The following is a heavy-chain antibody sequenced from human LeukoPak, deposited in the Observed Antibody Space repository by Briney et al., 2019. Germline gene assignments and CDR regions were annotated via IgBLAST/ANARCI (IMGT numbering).Heavy chain of an antibody. CDR2: INHSGST. V-gene: IGHV4-34*01. CDR3: ARGSPPIGNY. D-gene: IGHD1-26*01. Sequence: SETLSLTCAVYGGSFSGYYWSWIRQPPGKGLEWIGEINHSGSTNYNPSLKRRVTTSVDTSKNQFSLKLSSVTAADTAVYYCARGSPPIGNYWGQGTLVTVSS. CDR1: GGSFSGYY. J-gene: IGHJ4*02.